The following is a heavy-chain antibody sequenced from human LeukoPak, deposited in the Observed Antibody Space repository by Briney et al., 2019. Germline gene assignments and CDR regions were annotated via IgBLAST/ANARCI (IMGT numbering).Heavy chain of an antibody. CDR2: ISGSGGST. Sequence: GGSLRLSCAASGFTFSSYAMSWVRQAPGKGLEWVSAISGSGGSTYYADSVKGRFTISRDNSKNTLYLQMNSPRAEDTAVYYCAKVSLGTNWNWRSNAFDIWGQGTMVTVSS. CDR3: AKVSLGTNWNWRSNAFDI. V-gene: IGHV3-23*01. D-gene: IGHD1-7*01. J-gene: IGHJ3*02. CDR1: GFTFSSYA.